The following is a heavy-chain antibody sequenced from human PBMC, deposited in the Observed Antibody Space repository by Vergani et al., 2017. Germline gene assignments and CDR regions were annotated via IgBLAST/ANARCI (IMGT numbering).Heavy chain of an antibody. CDR2: ISYDGSNK. CDR1: GFTFSSYA. Sequence: QVQLVESGGGVVQPGRSLRLSCAASGFTFSSYAMHWVRQAPGKGLEWVAVISYDGSNKYYADSVKGRFTISRDNSKNTLYLQMNSLRAEDTAVYYCARSHTVTTAGGYFDYWGQGTLVTVSS. CDR3: ARSHTVTTAGGYFDY. V-gene: IGHV3-30-3*01. J-gene: IGHJ4*02. D-gene: IGHD4-11*01.